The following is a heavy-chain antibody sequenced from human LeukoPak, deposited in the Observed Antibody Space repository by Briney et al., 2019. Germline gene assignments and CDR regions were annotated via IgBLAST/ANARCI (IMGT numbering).Heavy chain of an antibody. CDR3: ARVYCGGDCYYVYYFDY. V-gene: IGHV1-2*06. J-gene: IGHJ4*02. Sequence: ASVKVSCKASGYSFTSYYIHWARQAPGQGLEWMGRINPSSGGTNYAQKFQGRVTMTRDTSITTAYMGLSSLRSDDTAVYYCARVYCGGDCYYVYYFDYWGQGTLVTVSS. D-gene: IGHD2-21*02. CDR1: GYSFTSYY. CDR2: INPSSGGT.